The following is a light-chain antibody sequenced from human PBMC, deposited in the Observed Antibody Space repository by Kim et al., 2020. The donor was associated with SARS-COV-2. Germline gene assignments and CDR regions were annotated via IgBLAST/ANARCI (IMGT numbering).Light chain of an antibody. CDR2: DAS. CDR3: QQYHKWPGIT. V-gene: IGKV3-15*01. J-gene: IGKJ5*01. Sequence: SPGEIATLSCRASQSFGIKLAWYQQKPDQAPRLLIYDASTRETGIPGRFSGSGSGTEFTLTIGSLQSEDFALYYCQQYHKWPGITFGQGTRLEIK. CDR1: QSFGIK.